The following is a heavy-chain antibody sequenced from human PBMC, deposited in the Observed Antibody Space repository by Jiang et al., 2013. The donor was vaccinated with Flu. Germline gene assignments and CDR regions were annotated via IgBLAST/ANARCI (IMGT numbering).Heavy chain of an antibody. CDR3: ARNFYGSGSYYGSYFDY. CDR1: GGSISTDY. J-gene: IGHJ4*02. CDR2: VYYSGST. V-gene: IGHV4-59*13. Sequence: GPGLVKPSETLPLTCTVSGGSISTDYWSWIRQPPGKGLEWITYVYYSGSTHYNPSLKSRVTISIDTSKNQFSLRLSSVTAADTAVYYCARNFYGSGSYYGSYFDYWGQGTLVTVSS. D-gene: IGHD3-10*01.